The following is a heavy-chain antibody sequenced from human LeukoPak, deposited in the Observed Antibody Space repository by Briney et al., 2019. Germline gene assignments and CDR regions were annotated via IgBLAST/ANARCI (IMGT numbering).Heavy chain of an antibody. Sequence: GGSLRLSCAASGFTLRSYGMHWVRQAPGEGLEWVAVIWHDGSVLDYSESVKGRFTVSRDDRKNTLYLQMDSLRVEDTAVYYCAKASWVSNADAVLWGQGTVVTVSS. J-gene: IGHJ4*02. CDR2: IWHDGSVL. CDR3: AKASWVSNADAVL. CDR1: GFTLRSYG. V-gene: IGHV3-33*06. D-gene: IGHD1-1*01.